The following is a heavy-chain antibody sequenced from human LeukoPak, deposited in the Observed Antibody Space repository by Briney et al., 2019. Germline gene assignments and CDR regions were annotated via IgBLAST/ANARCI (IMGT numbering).Heavy chain of an antibody. Sequence: SETLSLTCTVSGGSVSSGSYYWSWIREPPGKGLEWIGYIYYSGSTNYNPSLKSRVTISVDTSKNQFSLKLSSVTAADTAVYYCARDRGDGYNYYPYYYYGMDVWGQGTTVTVSS. D-gene: IGHD5-24*01. V-gene: IGHV4-61*01. CDR3: ARDRGDGYNYYPYYYYGMDV. CDR2: IYYSGST. CDR1: GGSVSSGSYY. J-gene: IGHJ6*02.